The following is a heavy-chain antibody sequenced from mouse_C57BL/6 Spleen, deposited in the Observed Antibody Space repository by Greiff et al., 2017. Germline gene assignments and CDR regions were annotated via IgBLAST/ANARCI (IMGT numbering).Heavy chain of an antibody. CDR2: FHPYNDDT. V-gene: IGHV1-47*01. D-gene: IGHD1-1*01. Sequence: QVHVKQSGAELVKPGASVKMSCKASGYTFTTYPIEWMKQNHGKSLEWIGNFHPYNDDTKYNEKFKGKATLTVEKSSSTVYLELSRLTSDDSAVYYCARGDYGSSHWYFDGWGTGTTVTVSS. J-gene: IGHJ1*03. CDR3: ARGDYGSSHWYFDG. CDR1: GYTFTTYP.